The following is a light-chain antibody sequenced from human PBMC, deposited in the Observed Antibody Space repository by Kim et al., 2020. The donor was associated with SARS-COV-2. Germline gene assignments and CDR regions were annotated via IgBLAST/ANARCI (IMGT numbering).Light chain of an antibody. CDR2: DVT. Sequence: GQSITISCTGSDSDVGTYNLVSWYQQHPGEAPNLIIYDVTKRPSGISGRFSASKSGITASLTISGLQTEDEADYYCSSHTGSNTVIFGGGTQLTVL. J-gene: IGLJ2*01. V-gene: IGLV2-23*02. CDR3: SSHTGSNTVI. CDR1: DSDVGTYNL.